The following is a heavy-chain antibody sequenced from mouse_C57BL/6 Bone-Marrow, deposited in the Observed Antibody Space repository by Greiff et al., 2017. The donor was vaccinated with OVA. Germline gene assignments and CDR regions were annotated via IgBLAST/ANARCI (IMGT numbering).Heavy chain of an antibody. Sequence: QVQLQQPGAELVRPGSSVKLSCKASGYTFTSYWMHWVKQRPIQGLEWIGNIDPSDSETHYNQKFKDKATLTVDKSSSTAYMQLSSLTSEDSAVYYCASPTYYGSSYDWYFDVWGTGTTVTVSS. CDR1: GYTFTSYW. CDR2: IDPSDSET. D-gene: IGHD1-1*01. V-gene: IGHV1-52*01. CDR3: ASPTYYGSSYDWYFDV. J-gene: IGHJ1*03.